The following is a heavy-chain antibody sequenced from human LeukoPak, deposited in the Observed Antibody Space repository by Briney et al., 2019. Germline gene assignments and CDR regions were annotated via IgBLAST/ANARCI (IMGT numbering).Heavy chain of an antibody. Sequence: GGSLRLSCAASGVTVSSNYMSWVRQGPGKGLEWVSLIYTGGNTYYADSVKGRFTLSRDNSKNTVYLQMNSLRVEDTAMYYCATISDLLYYFDSWGQGTLVTVSS. V-gene: IGHV3-66*01. CDR2: IYTGGNT. CDR3: ATISDLLYYFDS. CDR1: GVTVSSNY. J-gene: IGHJ4*02.